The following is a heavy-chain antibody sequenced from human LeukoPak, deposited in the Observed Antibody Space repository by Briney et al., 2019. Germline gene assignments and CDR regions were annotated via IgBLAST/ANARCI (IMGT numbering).Heavy chain of an antibody. CDR2: ISGSGGST. V-gene: IGHV3-23*01. D-gene: IGHD3-22*01. CDR1: GFTFSSYA. J-gene: IGHJ4*02. CDR3: AKPKDPYYYDSSGYPE. Sequence: GGSLRLSCTASGFTFSSYAMSWVRQAPGKGLEWVSAISGSGGSTYYADSVKGRFTISRDNSKNTLYLQMNSLRAEDTAVYYCAKPKDPYYYDSSGYPEWGQGTLVTVSS.